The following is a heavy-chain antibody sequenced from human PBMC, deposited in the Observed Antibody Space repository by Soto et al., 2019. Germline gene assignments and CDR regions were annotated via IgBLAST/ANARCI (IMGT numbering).Heavy chain of an antibody. D-gene: IGHD2-15*01. J-gene: IGHJ6*02. CDR2: ISYDGSNK. Sequence: GGSLRISCAASGFTFSSYAMPWVRQAPGKGLEWVAVISYDGSNKYYADSVKGRFTISRDNSKNTLYLQMNSLRAEDTAVYYCARDPNCSCGICYIYYSCGMDVRCQGTTLTVFS. CDR1: GFTFSSYA. CDR3: ARDPNCSCGICYIYYSCGMDV. V-gene: IGHV3-30-3*01.